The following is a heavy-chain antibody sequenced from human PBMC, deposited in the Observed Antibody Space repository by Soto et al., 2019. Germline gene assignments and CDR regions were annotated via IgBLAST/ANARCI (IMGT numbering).Heavy chain of an antibody. CDR2: ISSSSSYT. Sequence: QVQLVESGGGLVKPGGSLRLSCAASGFTFSDYYMSWIRQAPGKGLEWVSYISSSSSYTNYADSVKGRFTISRDNAKNSLYLRMNSLRAEDTAVYYCARAVAYGAPTPFDYWGQGALVTVSS. V-gene: IGHV3-11*06. CDR1: GFTFSDYY. D-gene: IGHD4-17*01. J-gene: IGHJ4*02. CDR3: ARAVAYGAPTPFDY.